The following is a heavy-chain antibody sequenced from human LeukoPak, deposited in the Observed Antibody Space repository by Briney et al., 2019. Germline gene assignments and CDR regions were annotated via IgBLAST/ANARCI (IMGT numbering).Heavy chain of an antibody. CDR2: IKQDGSEK. J-gene: IGHJ4*02. D-gene: IGHD2-21*02. V-gene: IGHV3-7*01. CDR3: ARDFCGGDCYQFDY. CDR1: GFTFSSYW. Sequence: GGSLRLFCAASGFTFSSYWMSWVRQAPGKGLEWVANIKQDGSEKYYVDSVKGRFTISRDNAKNSLYLQMNSLRAEDTAVYYCARDFCGGDCYQFDYWGQGTLVTVSS.